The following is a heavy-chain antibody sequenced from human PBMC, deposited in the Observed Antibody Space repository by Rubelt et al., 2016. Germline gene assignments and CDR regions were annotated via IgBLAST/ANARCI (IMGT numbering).Heavy chain of an antibody. V-gene: IGHV3-48*04. CDR3: ARPNSGNYYTGAFDI. CDR2: ISSSSSLI. CDR1: GFTFGGYS. J-gene: IGHJ3*02. D-gene: IGHD1-26*01. Sequence: VRPGGSLRLSCAASGFTFGGYSMNWLRQAPGKGLEWVSYISSSSSLIYYADSVKGRFTISRDNAKNSLYLQMNSLRAEDTAVYYCARPNSGNYYTGAFDIWGQGTMVTVSS.